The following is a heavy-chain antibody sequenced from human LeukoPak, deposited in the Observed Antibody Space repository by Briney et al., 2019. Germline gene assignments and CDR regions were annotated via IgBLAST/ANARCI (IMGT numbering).Heavy chain of an antibody. D-gene: IGHD3-3*01. CDR3: ASGLLRHYYFDY. V-gene: IGHV3-21*01. J-gene: IGHJ4*02. CDR2: ISSSSSYI. Sequence: GGSLRLSCAASGFTFSSYSMNWVRQAPGKGLEWVSSISSSSSYIYYADSVKRRFTISRDNAKNSLYLQMNSLGAEDTAVYYCASGLLRHYYFDYWGQGNLVTVSS. CDR1: GFTFSSYS.